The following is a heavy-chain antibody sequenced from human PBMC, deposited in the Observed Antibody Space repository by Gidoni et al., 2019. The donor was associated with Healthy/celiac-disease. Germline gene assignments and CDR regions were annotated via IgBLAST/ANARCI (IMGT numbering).Heavy chain of an antibody. Sequence: QVQLVQSGAEVKKPESSVKVSCKASGGTFSSYAISWVRQAPGQGLEWMGGIIPIVGTANYAQKFKGRVTITADESTSTAYMELSSLRSEDTAEYYCASGVWSGSSSPNYGMDVWGQGTTVTVSS. J-gene: IGHJ6*02. CDR1: GGTFSSYA. CDR3: ASGVWSGSSSPNYGMDV. V-gene: IGHV1-69*01. D-gene: IGHD3-3*01. CDR2: IIPIVGTA.